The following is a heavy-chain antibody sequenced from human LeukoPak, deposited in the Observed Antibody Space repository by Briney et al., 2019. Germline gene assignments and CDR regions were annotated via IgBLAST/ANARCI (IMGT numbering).Heavy chain of an antibody. V-gene: IGHV1-69*02. CDR2: IIPILGIA. J-gene: IGHJ4*02. CDR3: ARGTTVVTPVDY. CDR1: RHNSSSYT. Sequence: SLKHSCKASRHNSSSYTLSWVRQAPGQRLEWMGRIIPILGIANYAQKFQGRVTITADKSTSTAYMELSSLRSEDTAVYYCARGTTVVTPVDYWGQGTLVTVSS. D-gene: IGHD4-23*01.